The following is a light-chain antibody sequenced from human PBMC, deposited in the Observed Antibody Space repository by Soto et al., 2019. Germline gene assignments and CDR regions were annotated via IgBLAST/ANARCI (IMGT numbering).Light chain of an antibody. CDR1: SSDVGGYNY. Sequence: QSALTQPPSASGSPGQSVAISCTGTSSDVGGYNYVSWYQQHPGKAPKLIIFEITNRPSGVSNRFSGSTSGNAASLTISGLQAEDEADYYCTSYTSSNTLYVFGTGTKVTVL. J-gene: IGLJ1*01. CDR2: EIT. CDR3: TSYTSSNTLYV. V-gene: IGLV2-14*01.